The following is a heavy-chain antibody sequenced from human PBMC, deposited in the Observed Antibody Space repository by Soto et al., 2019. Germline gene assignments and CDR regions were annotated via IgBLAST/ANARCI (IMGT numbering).Heavy chain of an antibody. J-gene: IGHJ2*01. CDR3: ATCSVSRLRNHWYFDL. CDR1: CGSISSSDYY. Sequence: QVHLQESGPGLVKPSETLSLPCTVSCGSISSSDYYWGWIRQPPGKGLEWIGSISFGVTTYYNPSLRSRLSISIDTSNNQLSLKLSSVTAADTAVYYCATCSVSRLRNHWYFDLWGRGTLVTVSS. CDR2: ISFGVTT. V-gene: IGHV4-39*01. D-gene: IGHD2-15*01.